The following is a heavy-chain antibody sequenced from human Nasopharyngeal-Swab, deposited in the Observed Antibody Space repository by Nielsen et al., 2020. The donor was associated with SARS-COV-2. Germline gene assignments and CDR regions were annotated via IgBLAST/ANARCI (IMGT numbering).Heavy chain of an antibody. CDR2: IYTSGST. D-gene: IGHD3-10*01. CDR1: GGSISSGSYY. J-gene: IGHJ6*03. V-gene: IGHV4-61*02. CDR3: ARGGSGSGSYRYYYYYYMDV. Sequence: SETLSLTCTVSGGSISSGSYYWSWIRQPAGKGLEWIGRIYTSGSTNYNPSLKSRVTISVDRSKNQFSLKLSSVTAADTAVYYCARGGSGSGSYRYYYYYYMDVWGKGTTVTVSS.